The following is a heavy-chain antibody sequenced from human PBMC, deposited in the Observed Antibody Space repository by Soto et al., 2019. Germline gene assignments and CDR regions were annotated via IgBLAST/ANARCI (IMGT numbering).Heavy chain of an antibody. V-gene: IGHV3-48*02. CDR2: ISSGSDVI. J-gene: IGHJ4*02. CDR1: GFTFRNFM. Sequence: GGSLSLSCAAPGFTFRNFMMHWVRQAPGQGQEWVAFISSGSDVIYYADPVKGRFTVSRDNAQKSLYLQMNSLRDEDSAVYYCVRMAVSRVGAQAYDYWGQGTLVTVSS. D-gene: IGHD1-26*01. CDR3: VRMAVSRVGAQAYDY.